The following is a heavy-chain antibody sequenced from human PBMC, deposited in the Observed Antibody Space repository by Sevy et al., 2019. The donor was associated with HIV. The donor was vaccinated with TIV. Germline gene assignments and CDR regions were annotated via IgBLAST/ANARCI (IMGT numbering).Heavy chain of an antibody. CDR2: ISSSSRYI. D-gene: IGHD2-15*01. CDR3: ARVVAYCSGGSCFPGYYYGMDV. Sequence: GGSLRLSCAASGFTFSNYNMNWVRQAPGKGLEWVSSISSSSRYIYYADSMKGRFTISRDNAKNSLYLQMNRLRAEDTAVYYCARVVAYCSGGSCFPGYYYGMDVWGQGTTVTVSS. J-gene: IGHJ6*02. CDR1: GFTFSNYN. V-gene: IGHV3-21*01.